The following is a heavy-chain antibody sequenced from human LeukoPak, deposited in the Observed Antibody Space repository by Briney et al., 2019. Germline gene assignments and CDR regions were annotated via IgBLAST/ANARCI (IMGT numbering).Heavy chain of an antibody. CDR2: MNPNSGNT. V-gene: IGHV1-8*01. CDR3: ARGLVSYSPDAFDI. CDR1: GYTFTSYD. Sequence: GASVKVSCKASGYTFTSYDINWVRQATGQGLEWMGWMNPNSGNTGYAQKFQDRVTMTRNTSISTAYMELSSLRSEDTAVYYCARGLVSYSPDAFDIWGQGTMVAVSS. J-gene: IGHJ3*02. D-gene: IGHD1-26*01.